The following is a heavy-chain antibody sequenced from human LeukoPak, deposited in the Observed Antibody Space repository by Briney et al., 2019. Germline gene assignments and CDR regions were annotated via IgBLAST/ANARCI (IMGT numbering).Heavy chain of an antibody. D-gene: IGHD3-10*01. CDR1: GYSFTSHW. CDR3: ARSSASYHFAIDV. J-gene: IGHJ6*04. V-gene: IGHV5-51*01. Sequence: GESLKISCKGSGYSFTSHWIGWVRQMPGKGLEWMGIIDPSDSDIRYNLSFEGQVTISADRSISTSYLQWSSLKASDTAIYYCARSSASYHFAIDVWGKGTAVTVSS. CDR2: IDPSDSDI.